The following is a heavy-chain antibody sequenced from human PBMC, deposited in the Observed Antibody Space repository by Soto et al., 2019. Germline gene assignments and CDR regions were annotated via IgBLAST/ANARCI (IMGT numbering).Heavy chain of an antibody. V-gene: IGHV4-34*01. CDR3: ARSPLTYDYVRQTWSEVGDSFDI. D-gene: IGHD3-16*01. J-gene: IGHJ3*02. Sequence: PSETLSLTCVVSGGSFSTYYYNWIRQSPGKGLEWIGEINHSGSNNYSPSLKSRVTMSLDTSENQFSLKLTSVTAADTAVYYCARSPLTYDYVRQTWSEVGDSFDIWGRGTLVTVSS. CDR2: INHSGSN. CDR1: GGSFSTYY.